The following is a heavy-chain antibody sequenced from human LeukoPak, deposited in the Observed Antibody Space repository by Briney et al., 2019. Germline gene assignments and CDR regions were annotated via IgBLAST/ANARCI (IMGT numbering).Heavy chain of an antibody. V-gene: IGHV4-34*01. D-gene: IGHD3-10*01. CDR1: GGSFSGYY. J-gene: IGHJ4*02. CDR3: ARGGYGSDLPYD. CDR2: INHSGST. Sequence: SETLSLTCAVYGGSFSGYYWSWIRQPPGKGLEWIGEINHSGSTNYNPSLKSRVTISVDTSKNQFSLKLSSVTAADTAVYHCARGGYGSDLPYDWGQGTLVTVSS.